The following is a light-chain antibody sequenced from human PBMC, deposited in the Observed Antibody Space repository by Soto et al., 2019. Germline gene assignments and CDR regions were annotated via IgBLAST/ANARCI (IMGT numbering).Light chain of an antibody. CDR1: QSIGSSY. CDR2: GTS. V-gene: IGKV3-20*01. Sequence: ENVLTQSPGTLSLSPGERATLSCRASQSIGSSYLAWYQQKPGHAPRLIIYGTSNRATGIPDRFSGSGSGTGFTLTISRLKPEDFAVYYCQEFGSSWLSFGQETKVEIK. J-gene: IGKJ1*01. CDR3: QEFGSSWLS.